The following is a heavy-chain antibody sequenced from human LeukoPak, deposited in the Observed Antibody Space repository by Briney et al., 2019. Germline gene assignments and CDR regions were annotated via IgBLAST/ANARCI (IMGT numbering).Heavy chain of an antibody. CDR1: GGSISTYF. D-gene: IGHD3-22*01. J-gene: IGHJ4*02. CDR3: ARGPGYYYDSSGYFYVGRFDY. Sequence: PSETLSLTCTVSGGSISTYFWSWIRQPPGKGLEWIGYIYYSGSTNYNPSLKSRVTISLDTSKNQFSLKLSSVTAADTAVYYCARGPGYYYDSSGYFYVGRFDYWGQGTLVTVSS. V-gene: IGHV4-59*01. CDR2: IYYSGST.